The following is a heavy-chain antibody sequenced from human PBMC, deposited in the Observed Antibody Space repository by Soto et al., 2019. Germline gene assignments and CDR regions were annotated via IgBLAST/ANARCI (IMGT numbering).Heavy chain of an antibody. J-gene: IGHJ4*02. V-gene: IGHV4-59*01. D-gene: IGHD2-2*01. CDR2: IFSSGST. Sequence: QVQLQESGPGLVKPSETLSLTCTVSGDSISSFYWTWIRQPPGKGLEWVGYIFSSGSTNYNPSLKSRFTISVDPSENQFSLKLTSVTAADTAVYYCARVGYCSSTPCWPIGYFEYWGQGTLVTVSS. CDR1: GDSISSFY. CDR3: ARVGYCSSTPCWPIGYFEY.